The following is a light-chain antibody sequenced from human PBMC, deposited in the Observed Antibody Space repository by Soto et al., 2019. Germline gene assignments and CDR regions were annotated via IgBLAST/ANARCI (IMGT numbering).Light chain of an antibody. J-gene: IGKJ4*02. CDR1: QSISRN. Sequence: EIRMTLKTSTLRVFGKEGSTLSCRASQSISRNLAWYQQKPGQAPRILIYGTSTRATGIPARFSVCGSGTEFTLTFSRLKSADFPFHSCRQSDKWPRKFGEGTRVE. CDR3: RQSDKWPRK. V-gene: IGKV3-15*01. CDR2: GTS.